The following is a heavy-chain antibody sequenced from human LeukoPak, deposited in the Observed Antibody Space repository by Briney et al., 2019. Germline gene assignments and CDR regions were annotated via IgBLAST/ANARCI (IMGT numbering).Heavy chain of an antibody. Sequence: PSETLSLTCTVSGGSISTSSYYWGWIRQPPGKGLEWIGTIYYSGSTYYNPSLTSRVTISVDTSKNQFSLKLSSVTAADTAVYYCARHKDYYYSYMDVWGKGTTVTISS. CDR3: ARHKDYYYSYMDV. J-gene: IGHJ6*03. CDR1: GGSISTSSYY. V-gene: IGHV4-39*01. CDR2: IYYSGST.